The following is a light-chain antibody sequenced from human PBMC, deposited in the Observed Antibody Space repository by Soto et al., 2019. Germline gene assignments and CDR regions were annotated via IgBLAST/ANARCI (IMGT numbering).Light chain of an antibody. CDR1: QDITTY. V-gene: IGKV1-33*01. J-gene: IGKJ4*01. CDR2: DVS. CDR3: QQSDNLPFT. Sequence: DIQMTQSPSSLSASVGDRVTMTCQATQDITTYLHWYQQKPGKAPKLIIHDVSNLEADVPSRFSGGGSGTDFTLTIDTVQPEDFAIYYCQQSDNLPFTFGGGTTVEIK.